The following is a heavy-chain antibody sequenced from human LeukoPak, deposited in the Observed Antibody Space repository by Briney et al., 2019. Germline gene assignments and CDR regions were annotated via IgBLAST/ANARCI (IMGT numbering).Heavy chain of an antibody. CDR3: ARALPHRRLMDTTMEQHWFDP. D-gene: IGHD5-18*01. V-gene: IGHV1-46*01. CDR1: GYTFTSYY. Sequence: ASVKVSCKASGYTFTSYYMHWVRQAPGQGLERMGIINPSGGSTSYAQKFQGRVTMTRDMSRSTVYMELSSLRSEDTAVYYCARALPHRRLMDTTMEQHWFDPWGQGTLVTVSS. J-gene: IGHJ5*02. CDR2: INPSGGST.